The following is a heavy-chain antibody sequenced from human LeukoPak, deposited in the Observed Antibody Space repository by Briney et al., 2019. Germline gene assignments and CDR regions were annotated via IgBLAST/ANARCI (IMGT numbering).Heavy chain of an antibody. CDR2: IHYSGSI. Sequence: SETLSLTCTVSGDSISNSGYYWGWIRQPPGKGLEWIGSIHYSGSIYYNPSLKSRVTISVDTSKNQFSLKLKSVTAADTAIYYCARDGGDVDPWGQGTLVTVSS. V-gene: IGHV4-39*07. D-gene: IGHD3-16*01. CDR3: ARDGGDVDP. J-gene: IGHJ5*02. CDR1: GDSISNSGYY.